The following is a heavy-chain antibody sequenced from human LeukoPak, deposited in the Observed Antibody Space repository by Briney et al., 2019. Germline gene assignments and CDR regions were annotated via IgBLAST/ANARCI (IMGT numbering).Heavy chain of an antibody. D-gene: IGHD6-19*01. CDR1: GFTFSSYW. CDR3: ARDTRAGAEPYNYYGMDV. Sequence: GGSLRLSCAASGFTFSSYWLSWVRQAPGKGLEWVSNIKQDGSEKYYVDSVKGRFTISRDNAKNSLYLQMNSLRAEDTAVYYCARDTRAGAEPYNYYGMDVWGQGTTVTVSS. CDR2: IKQDGSEK. V-gene: IGHV3-7*01. J-gene: IGHJ6*02.